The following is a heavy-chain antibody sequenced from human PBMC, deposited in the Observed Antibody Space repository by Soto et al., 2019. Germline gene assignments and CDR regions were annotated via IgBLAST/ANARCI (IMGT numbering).Heavy chain of an antibody. D-gene: IGHD6-6*01. CDR1: GFTFSSYS. CDR2: ISSSSSYI. CDR3: ARYYSSSSYYYYGMDV. Sequence: GGSLRLSCAASGFTFSSYSMNWVRQAPGKGLEWVSSISSSSSYIYYADSVKGRFTISRDNAKNSLYLQMNSLRAEDTAVYYCARYYSSSSYYYYGMDVWGQGTTVTVSS. V-gene: IGHV3-21*01. J-gene: IGHJ6*02.